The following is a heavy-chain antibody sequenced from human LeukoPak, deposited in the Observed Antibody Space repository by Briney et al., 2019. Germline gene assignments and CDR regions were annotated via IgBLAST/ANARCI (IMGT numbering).Heavy chain of an antibody. Sequence: TGGSLRLSCSASGFSVASIYMSWVRQAPGKGLQWVSVIHGNGGTSYADSVKGRFTISRDSSTNTLFLQMNSLRAEDTAVYYCARASTLRTGDAHWGQGTLVTVSS. CDR3: ARASTLRTGDAH. CDR2: IHGNGGT. D-gene: IGHD7-27*01. J-gene: IGHJ4*02. CDR1: GFSVASIY. V-gene: IGHV3-66*01.